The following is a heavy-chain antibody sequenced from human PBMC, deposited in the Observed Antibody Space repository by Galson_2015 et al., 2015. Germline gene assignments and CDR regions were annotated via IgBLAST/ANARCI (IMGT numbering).Heavy chain of an antibody. Sequence: SLRLSCAASGFTFSSFGTHWVRQAPGKGLEWVASIFPDGSKRYYADSVKGRFTISRDNSQNSLSLHMNSLRPDDTARYYCAKTVVTAIRGADYFDSWGQGSLVSVSS. CDR3: AKTVVTAIRGADYFDS. J-gene: IGHJ4*02. V-gene: IGHV3-30*18. CDR1: GFTFSSFG. CDR2: IFPDGSKR. D-gene: IGHD2-21*02.